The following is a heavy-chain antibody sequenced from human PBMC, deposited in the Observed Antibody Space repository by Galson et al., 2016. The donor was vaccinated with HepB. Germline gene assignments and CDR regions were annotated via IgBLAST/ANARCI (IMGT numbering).Heavy chain of an antibody. CDR1: GYTFTSYY. J-gene: IGHJ4*02. Sequence: SVKVSCKASGYTFTSYYIHWVRQAPGQGLEWMGLINPTSGSPSYAQKLQGRVTMPRDTSTSTVYMALSSLRSEDTAVYYCARGGEGHDFIDYWGQGTLVTVSS. V-gene: IGHV1-46*01. D-gene: IGHD3-16*01. CDR2: INPTSGSP. CDR3: ARGGEGHDFIDY.